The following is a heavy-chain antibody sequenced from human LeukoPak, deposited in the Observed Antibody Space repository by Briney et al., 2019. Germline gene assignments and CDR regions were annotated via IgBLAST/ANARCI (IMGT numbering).Heavy chain of an antibody. J-gene: IGHJ3*02. CDR1: GDSVSSNSAA. CDR3: AREPSYGSGSDPRHFDAFDI. D-gene: IGHD3-10*01. Sequence: SQTLSLTCAISGDSVSSNSAAWNWIRQSPSRGLEWLGRTYYRSNWYSDYALSVKSRITINPDTSKNQFSLQLNSVTPDDTAVYYCAREPSYGSGSDPRHFDAFDIWGQGTMVTVSS. CDR2: TYYRSNWYS. V-gene: IGHV6-1*01.